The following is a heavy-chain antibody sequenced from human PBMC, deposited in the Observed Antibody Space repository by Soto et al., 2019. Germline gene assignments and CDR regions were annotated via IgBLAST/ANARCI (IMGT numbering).Heavy chain of an antibody. D-gene: IGHD6-19*01. CDR3: TREQSDDNYFDP. J-gene: IGHJ5*02. CDR1: GAALISGCYC. CDR2: IYYSGGT. Sequence: SETLSLTCTVSGAALISGCYCYTWVRQPPGKGLEWLGYIYYSGGTNYNPSLKSRVTISLDKSKSQFSLRLISVTAADTAVYYCTREQSDDNYFDPWGQGTLVTVSS. V-gene: IGHV4-61*01.